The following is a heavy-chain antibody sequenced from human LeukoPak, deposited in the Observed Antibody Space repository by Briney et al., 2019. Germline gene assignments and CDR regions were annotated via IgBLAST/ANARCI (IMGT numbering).Heavy chain of an antibody. CDR3: ARSDIVATIRDYYYYMDV. J-gene: IGHJ6*03. CDR2: INPNSGGT. V-gene: IGHV1-2*02. D-gene: IGHD5-12*01. CDR1: GYTFTGYY. Sequence: ASVKVSCKASGYTFTGYYMHWVRQAPGQGLEWMGWINPNSGGTNYAQKFQGRVTMTRDTSISTAYMELSRLRSDDTAVYYCARSDIVATIRDYYYYMDVWGKGTTVTVSS.